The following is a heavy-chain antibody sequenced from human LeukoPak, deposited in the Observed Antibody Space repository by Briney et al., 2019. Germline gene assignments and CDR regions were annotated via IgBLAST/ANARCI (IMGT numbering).Heavy chain of an antibody. CDR3: ARSIGTRGFDS. J-gene: IGHJ4*02. V-gene: IGHV3-30*04. CDR1: GFTFNRNA. CDR2: ISYDGSDK. Sequence: GGSLRLSCAVSGFTFNRNAMYWVRQAPGKGMEWLAVISYDGSDKNYVDYVKGRFTISRDNSKNTLYLQMNSLRSEDTAVYYCARSIGTRGFDSWGQGTLVTVSS. D-gene: IGHD2-21*01.